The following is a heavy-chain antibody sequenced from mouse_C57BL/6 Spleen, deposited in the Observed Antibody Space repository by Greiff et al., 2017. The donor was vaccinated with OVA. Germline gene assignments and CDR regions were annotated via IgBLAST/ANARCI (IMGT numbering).Heavy chain of an antibody. D-gene: IGHD1-1*01. CDR3: ARGRYYGSSHYFDY. CDR2: IDPSDSYT. Sequence: QVQLQQPGAELVKPGASVKLSCKASGYTFTSYWMQWVKQRPGQGLEWIGEIDPSDSYTNYNQQFKGKATLTVDTSSSTAYMQLSSLTSEDSAVYYCARGRYYGSSHYFDYWGQGTTLTVSS. V-gene: IGHV1-50*01. CDR1: GYTFTSYW. J-gene: IGHJ2*01.